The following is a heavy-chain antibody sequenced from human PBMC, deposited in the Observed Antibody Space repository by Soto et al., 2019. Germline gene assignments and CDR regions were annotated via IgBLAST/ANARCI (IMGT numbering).Heavy chain of an antibody. Sequence: SETLSLTCTVSGGSISSSSYYWGWIRQPPGKGLEWIGSIYYSGSTYYNPSLKSRVTISVDTSKNQFSLKLSSVTAADTAVYYCARLDFDWLSPSFYWGQGTLVTVSS. V-gene: IGHV4-39*01. CDR2: IYYSGST. J-gene: IGHJ4*02. D-gene: IGHD3-9*01. CDR3: ARLDFDWLSPSFY. CDR1: GGSISSSSYY.